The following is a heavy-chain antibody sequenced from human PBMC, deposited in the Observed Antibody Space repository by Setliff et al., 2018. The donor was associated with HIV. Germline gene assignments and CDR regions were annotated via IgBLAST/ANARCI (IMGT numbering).Heavy chain of an antibody. CDR1: GGSIRSSSYY. V-gene: IGHV4-39*01. J-gene: IGHJ3*02. Sequence: PSETLSLTCNVSGGSIRSSSYYWGWIRQPPGKGLEWIGSIYYSGSTYYNPSLKSRVTISVDTSKNQFSLKLSSVTAADTAVYYCARRQQLWLLYAFDIWGQGTMVTVSS. D-gene: IGHD5-18*01. CDR2: IYYSGST. CDR3: ARRQQLWLLYAFDI.